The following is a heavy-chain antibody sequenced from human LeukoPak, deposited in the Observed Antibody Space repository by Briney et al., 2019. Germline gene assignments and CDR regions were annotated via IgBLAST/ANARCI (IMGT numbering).Heavy chain of an antibody. D-gene: IGHD2-15*01. V-gene: IGHV4-31*03. CDR3: ARGYEADAFDI. J-gene: IGHJ3*02. Sequence: SQTLSLTCTVSGGSISSGGYYWSWIRQHPGKGLEWIGYIYYSGSTYYNPSLKSRVTISVDTSKNQSSLKLSSVTAADTAVYYCARGYEADAFDIWGQGTMVTVSS. CDR1: GGSISSGGYY. CDR2: IYYSGST.